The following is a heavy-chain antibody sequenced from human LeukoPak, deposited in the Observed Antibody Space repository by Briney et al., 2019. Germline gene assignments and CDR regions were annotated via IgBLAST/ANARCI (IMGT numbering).Heavy chain of an antibody. J-gene: IGHJ4*02. D-gene: IGHD2-2*01. CDR2: INPNGGDT. CDR3: VRVGYADSWANFDY. CDR1: GYNFTAYG. Sequence: ASVKVSCNASGYNFTAYGMHWVRQAPGQGLEWMGRINPNGGDTNYAQKFQGRVIMATDTSISTTYMELSSLRSDDTAVYYCVRVGYADSWANFDYWGQGSLVTVSS. V-gene: IGHV1-2*06.